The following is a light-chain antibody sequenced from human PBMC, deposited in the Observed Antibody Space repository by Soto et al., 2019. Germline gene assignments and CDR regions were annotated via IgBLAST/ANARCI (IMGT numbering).Light chain of an antibody. CDR2: AAS. V-gene: IGKV1-9*01. Sequence: IPLTQSPSSLSESVVERVTIXFRASQGISSYLAWYQQKPGKAPKLLIYAASTLQSGVPSRFSGSGSGTEFTLTISNLLREDFATYYCQQSYFILGTFGRGTKVDIK. CDR3: QQSYFILGT. CDR1: QGISSY. J-gene: IGKJ1*01.